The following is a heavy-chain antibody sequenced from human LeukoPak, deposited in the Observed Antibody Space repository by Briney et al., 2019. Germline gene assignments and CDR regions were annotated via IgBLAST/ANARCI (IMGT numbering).Heavy chain of an antibody. D-gene: IGHD1-26*01. Sequence: PGGSLRLSCAASGFTVSSNYMSWVRQPPGKGLEWIGEIDQSGSTKYNPSLKSRVTVSIDTSKNQFSLNLNSVTAADTAVYYCVIFIMGTSTTDYWGQGTLVTVSS. J-gene: IGHJ4*02. CDR2: IDQSGST. V-gene: IGHV4-34*08. CDR3: VIFIMGTSTTDY. CDR1: GFTVSSNY.